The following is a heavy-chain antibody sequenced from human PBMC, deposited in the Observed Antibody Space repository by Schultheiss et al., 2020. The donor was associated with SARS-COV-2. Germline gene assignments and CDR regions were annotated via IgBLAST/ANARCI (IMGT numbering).Heavy chain of an antibody. V-gene: IGHV4-59*01. Sequence: SETLSLTCTVSGGSISSYYWSWIRQPPGKGLEWIGYIYYSGSTNYNPSLKSRVTISVDTSKNQFSLKLSSVTAADTAVYYCARVHIAVAGNPYYYYYYMDLWGKGTSVTVSS. CDR1: GGSISSYY. CDR3: ARVHIAVAGNPYYYYYYMDL. J-gene: IGHJ6*03. D-gene: IGHD6-19*01. CDR2: IYYSGST.